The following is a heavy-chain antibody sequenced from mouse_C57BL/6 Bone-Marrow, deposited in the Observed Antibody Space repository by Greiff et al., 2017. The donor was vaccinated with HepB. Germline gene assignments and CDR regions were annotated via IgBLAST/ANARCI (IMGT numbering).Heavy chain of an antibody. D-gene: IGHD1-1*01. V-gene: IGHV1-74*01. CDR2: IHPSDSDT. CDR1: GYTFTSYW. J-gene: IGHJ2*01. Sequence: QVQLKESGAELVKPGASVKVSCKASGYTFTSYWMHWVKQRPGQGLEWIGRIHPSDSDTNYNQKFKGKATLTVDESSSTAYMQLSSLTSEDSAVYYCAIEVGYYGSSSDYWGQGTTLTVSS. CDR3: AIEVGYYGSSSDY.